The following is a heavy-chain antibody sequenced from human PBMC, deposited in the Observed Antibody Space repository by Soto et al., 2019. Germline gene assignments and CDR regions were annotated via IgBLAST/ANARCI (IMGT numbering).Heavy chain of an antibody. J-gene: IGHJ4*02. CDR3: AKLAEHIIVVIGATHFDY. D-gene: IGHD2-15*01. CDR1: GFTFSNYA. CDR2: ISGSGGST. Sequence: GGSLSLSCAASGFTFSNYAMSWVRQAPWKGLKWLSVISGSGGSTYYAASVIGRFLISRDTSKNPLYLQMNRLRAHDTAIYYCAKLAEHIIVVIGATHFDYLGQVT. V-gene: IGHV3-23*01.